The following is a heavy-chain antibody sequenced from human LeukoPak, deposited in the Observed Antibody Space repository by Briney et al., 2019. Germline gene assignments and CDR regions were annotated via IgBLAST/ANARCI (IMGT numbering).Heavy chain of an antibody. CDR1: GFTFSSYW. D-gene: IGHD3-3*01. CDR2: INSDRSST. Sequence: GGSLRLSCAASGFTFSSYWMHWVRQAPGKGLEWVSRINSDRSSTSYADSVKGRITISTNNANNPLYLQINSLRDANTAVYYCARTGNFDFWSGYLLGDAFDIWGQGTMVTVSS. J-gene: IGHJ3*02. CDR3: ARTGNFDFWSGYLLGDAFDI. V-gene: IGHV3-74*01.